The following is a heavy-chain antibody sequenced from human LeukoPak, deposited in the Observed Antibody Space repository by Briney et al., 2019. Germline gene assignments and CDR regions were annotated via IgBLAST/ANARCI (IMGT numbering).Heavy chain of an antibody. V-gene: IGHV3-7*01. D-gene: IGHD4-17*01. Sequence: GGSLRLSCAASGFTFSSYWMICVRQAPGKGREWVANIKQDGSEKYYVDSVKGRFTISRDNAKNSLYLQMNSLRAEDTAVYYCARAHGDFDAFDIWGQGTMVTVSS. J-gene: IGHJ3*02. CDR3: ARAHGDFDAFDI. CDR1: GFTFSSYW. CDR2: IKQDGSEK.